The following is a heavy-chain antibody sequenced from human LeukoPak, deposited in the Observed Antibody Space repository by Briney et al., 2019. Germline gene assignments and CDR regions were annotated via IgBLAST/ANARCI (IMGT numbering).Heavy chain of an antibody. V-gene: IGHV4-59*01. Sequence: SETLSLTCTVSGGSISYYYWSWIRQPPGKGLEWIAYIYYTGTTNYNPSLKSRVTISLDTSKNQFSLKLTSVTAADTAVYYCARSYSETGYYYYGMDVWGQGTTVTVSS. D-gene: IGHD1-26*01. J-gene: IGHJ6*02. CDR1: GGSISYYY. CDR3: ARSYSETGYYYYGMDV. CDR2: IYYTGTT.